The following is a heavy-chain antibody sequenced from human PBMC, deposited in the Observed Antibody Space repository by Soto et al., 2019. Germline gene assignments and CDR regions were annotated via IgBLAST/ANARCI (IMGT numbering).Heavy chain of an antibody. CDR2: IGNVGGGT. CDR1: GFTFSAYA. Sequence: EVQLLESGGGLVQPGGSLRLSCEASGFTFSAYAMGWVRQAPGRGPEWVSGIGNVGGGTYNADSVKGRFTISRDNSKNTLYLQMNSLKTEDTGVYYCTTNSVTDFYYYGMEVWGLGTTVTVSS. J-gene: IGHJ6*02. CDR3: TTNSVTDFYYYGMEV. V-gene: IGHV3-23*01.